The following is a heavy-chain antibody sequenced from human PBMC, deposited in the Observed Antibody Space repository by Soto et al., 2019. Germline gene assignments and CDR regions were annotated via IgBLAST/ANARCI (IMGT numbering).Heavy chain of an antibody. D-gene: IGHD4-4*01. J-gene: IGHJ1*01. CDR2: IYSRGST. Sequence: EVQLVESGGGLVQPGGSLRLSCAASGFTVSSNYMSWARQAPGKGLEWVSVIYSRGSTYYADSVQGRFTISRDNSKNTLYLQMNSLRAEDTALYYWARGGSDGGNYEGEICYWGQGHLVAVSS. CDR3: ARGGSDGGNYEGEICY. V-gene: IGHV3-66*01. CDR1: GFTVSSNY.